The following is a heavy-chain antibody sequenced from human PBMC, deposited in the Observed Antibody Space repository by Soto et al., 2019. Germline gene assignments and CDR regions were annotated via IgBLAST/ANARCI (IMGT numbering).Heavy chain of an antibody. CDR2: IKEDGSEK. J-gene: IGHJ4*02. D-gene: IGHD3-16*02. CDR1: GFSFCGCW. Sequence: PWGSLRLSCAASGFSFCGCWMNWVRQAPGKGLEWVASIKEDGSEKHHVDSVKGRFAISRDNANNLLYLQMNSLRVEDTAVYYCARDAHFYRFEYWGQGTLVTVSP. CDR3: ARDAHFYRFEY. V-gene: IGHV3-7*01.